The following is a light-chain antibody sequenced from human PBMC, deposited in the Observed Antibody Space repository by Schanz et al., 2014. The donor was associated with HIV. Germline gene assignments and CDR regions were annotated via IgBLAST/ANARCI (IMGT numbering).Light chain of an antibody. CDR1: QRVRSN. CDR2: GAS. J-gene: IGKJ1*01. CDR3: QQYYDSRWT. Sequence: EIVMTQSPATLSVSPGERATLSCRASQRVRSNLAWYQQKPGQAPRLLIYGASTRATGIPARFSGSGSGTDFTLTISSLQAEDVALYYCQQYYDSRWTFGQGTKVEIK. V-gene: IGKV3-15*01.